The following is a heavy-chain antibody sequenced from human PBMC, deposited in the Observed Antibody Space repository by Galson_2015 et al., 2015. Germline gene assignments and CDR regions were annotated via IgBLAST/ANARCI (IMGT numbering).Heavy chain of an antibody. Sequence: SVRVSCKASGYTFTTYYIYWVRQAPGQGLEWMGIINPSGGSTRYAQRFQGRVTMTRDTSTSTVYMELSSLRSEDMAVYYCARDVAAVAGTNWYFDLWGRGTLVTVSS. CDR2: INPSGGST. CDR3: ARDVAAVAGTNWYFDL. CDR1: GYTFTTYY. J-gene: IGHJ2*01. V-gene: IGHV1-46*01. D-gene: IGHD6-19*01.